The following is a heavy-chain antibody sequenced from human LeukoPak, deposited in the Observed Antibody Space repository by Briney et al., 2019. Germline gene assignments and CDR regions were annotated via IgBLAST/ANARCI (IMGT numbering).Heavy chain of an antibody. CDR3: AKKGYYDGSGYYMYYFDH. D-gene: IGHD3-22*01. V-gene: IGHV3-23*01. CDR1: GFTFSDYY. Sequence: GGSLRLSCAASGFTFSDYYMSWVRQAPGKGLEWVSAISGSGGTAYYADSVKGRFTISRDNSKNTLYLQMNSLRAEDTAVYYCAKKGYYDGSGYYMYYFDHWGQGTLVTVSS. J-gene: IGHJ4*02. CDR2: ISGSGGTA.